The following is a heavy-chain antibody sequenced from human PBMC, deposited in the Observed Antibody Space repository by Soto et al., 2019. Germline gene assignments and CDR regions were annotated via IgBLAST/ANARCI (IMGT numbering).Heavy chain of an antibody. V-gene: IGHV4-39*01. CDR1: GGSISSRSYY. J-gene: IGHJ5*02. D-gene: IGHD4-17*01. CDR2: IYYSGST. CDR3: ARQNTHGDYGSGWFDH. Sequence: QLQLQESGPGLVKPSETLSLTCTVSGGSISSRSYYWGWIRQPPGKGLEWIGSIYYSGSTYYNPSLKSRVTVSIDTSKNQFSLKLYSVNAADTAVYYCARQNTHGDYGSGWFDHWGQGTLVTVSS.